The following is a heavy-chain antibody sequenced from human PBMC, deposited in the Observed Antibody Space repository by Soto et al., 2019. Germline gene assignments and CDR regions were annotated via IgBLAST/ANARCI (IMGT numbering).Heavy chain of an antibody. V-gene: IGHV3-33*01. CDR2: IWYDGSNK. J-gene: IGHJ3*02. CDR3: ARDRPHYYDSSGYYESHDAFDI. Sequence: QVQLVESGGGVVQPGRSLRLSCAASGFTFSSYGMHWVRQAPGKGLEWVAVIWYDGSNKYYADSVKGRFTISRDNSKNTLYLQMNSLGAEDTAVYYCARDRPHYYDSSGYYESHDAFDIWGQGTMVTVSS. D-gene: IGHD3-22*01. CDR1: GFTFSSYG.